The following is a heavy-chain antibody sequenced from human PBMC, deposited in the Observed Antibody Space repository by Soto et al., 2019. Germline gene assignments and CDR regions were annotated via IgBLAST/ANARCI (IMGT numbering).Heavy chain of an antibody. V-gene: IGHV4-34*01. CDR1: GGSFSGYY. J-gene: IGHJ4*02. CDR2: INHSGST. D-gene: IGHD3-10*01. CDR3: ARVTIVRGVMADY. Sequence: PSETLSLTCAVYGGSFSGYYWNWIRQPPGKGLEWIGEINHSGSTNYNPSLTSRVTISVDTSKNQFSLTLSSVTAADTAMYYCARVTIVRGVMADYWGQGTLVTVSS.